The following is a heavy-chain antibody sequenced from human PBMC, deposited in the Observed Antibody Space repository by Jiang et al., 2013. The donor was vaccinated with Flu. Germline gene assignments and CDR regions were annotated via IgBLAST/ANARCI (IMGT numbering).Heavy chain of an antibody. Sequence: LLKPSETLSLTCAVYGGSFSGYYWSWIRQPPGKGLEWIGEINHSGSTNYNPSLKSRVTISVDTSKNQFSLKLSSVTAADTAVYYCARQVVSARGSGWTGFLSSFDIWGQGT. V-gene: IGHV4-34*01. J-gene: IGHJ3*02. CDR1: GGSFSGYY. D-gene: IGHD6-19*01. CDR2: INHSGST. CDR3: ARQVVSARGSGWTGFLSSFDI.